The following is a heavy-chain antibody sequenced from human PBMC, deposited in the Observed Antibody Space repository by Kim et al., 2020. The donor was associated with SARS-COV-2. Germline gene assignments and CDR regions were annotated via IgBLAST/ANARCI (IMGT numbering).Heavy chain of an antibody. V-gene: IGHV4-38-2*02. J-gene: IGHJ4*02. D-gene: IGHD6-13*01. CDR3: ARGGGIAAAGAGY. Sequence: SETLSLTCTVSGYSISSGYYWGWIRQPPGKGLEWIGSIYHSVSTYYNPSLKSRVTISVDTSKNQFSLKLSSVTAADTAVYYCARGGGIAAAGAGYWGQRTLVTVSS. CDR2: IYHSVST. CDR1: GYSISSGYY.